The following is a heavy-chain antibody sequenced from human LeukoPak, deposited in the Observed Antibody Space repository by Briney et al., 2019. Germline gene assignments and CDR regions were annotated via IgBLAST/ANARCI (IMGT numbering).Heavy chain of an antibody. CDR1: GGSITTYF. V-gene: IGHV4-59*05. CDR3: ATLRRYGSGTNYPPGYFGY. CDR2: FYYSGRT. J-gene: IGHJ4*02. Sequence: SETLSLTCTVSGGSITTYFWSWIRQTPGKGLEWVGPFYYSGRTYYNPSLNSRVSVSVDTSQNHFSLHLNSVTAADTAVYYCATLRRYGSGTNYPPGYFGYWGQGTLVSVSS. D-gene: IGHD3-10*01.